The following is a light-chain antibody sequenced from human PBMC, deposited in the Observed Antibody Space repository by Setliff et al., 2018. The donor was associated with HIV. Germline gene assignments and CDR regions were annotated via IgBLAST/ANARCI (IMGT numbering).Light chain of an antibody. Sequence: QSVLTQPPSVSGAPGQSVTISCTGNISNIGAGFDVHWYQQLPGTAPKLLIYGNSNRPSGVPDRFSGSKSGTSASLAITGLQAEDEADYYCQSYDSGLSGSIFGGGTQLTVL. CDR1: ISNIGAGFD. V-gene: IGLV1-40*01. CDR3: QSYDSGLSGSI. J-gene: IGLJ2*01. CDR2: GNS.